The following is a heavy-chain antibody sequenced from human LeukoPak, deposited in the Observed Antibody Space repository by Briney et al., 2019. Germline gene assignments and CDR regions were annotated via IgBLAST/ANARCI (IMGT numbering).Heavy chain of an antibody. J-gene: IGHJ5*02. CDR2: INHSGST. Sequence: PSETLSLTCAVYGGSFSGYYWSWIRQPPGKGLEWIGEINHSGSTNYNPSLKSRVTISVDTSKNQFSPKLSSVTAADTAVYYCARGVGYCSSTSCSLNWFDPWGQGTLVTVSS. CDR3: ARGVGYCSSTSCSLNWFDP. V-gene: IGHV4-34*01. D-gene: IGHD2-2*03. CDR1: GGSFSGYY.